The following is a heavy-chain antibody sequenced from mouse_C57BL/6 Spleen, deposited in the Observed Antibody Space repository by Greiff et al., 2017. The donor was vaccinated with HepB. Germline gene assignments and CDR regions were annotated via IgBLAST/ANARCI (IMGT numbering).Heavy chain of an antibody. V-gene: IGHV5-4*03. J-gene: IGHJ1*03. D-gene: IGHD1-1*01. CDR2: ISDGGSYT. CDR1: GFTFSSYA. CDR3: ARGYGSSYGYFDV. Sequence: DVMLVESGGGLVKPGGSLKLSCAASGFTFSSYAMSWVRQTPEKRLEWVATISDGGSYTYYPDNVKGRFTISRDNAKNNLYLQMSHLKSEDTAMYYCARGYGSSYGYFDVWGTGTTVTVSS.